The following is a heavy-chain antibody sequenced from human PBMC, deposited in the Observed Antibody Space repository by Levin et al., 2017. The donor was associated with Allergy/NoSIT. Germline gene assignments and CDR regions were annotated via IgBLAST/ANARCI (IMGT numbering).Heavy chain of an antibody. CDR2: ISTHGRYT. CDR1: GVSFGNEG. D-gene: IGHD1-1*01. Sequence: GGSLRLSCAASGVSFGNEGMAWVRQPPGKGLECVSAISTHGRYTYYTDSVKGRFTISRDNSRNTLYLVMNSLTVEDTALYFCAKTGPLYLDHWGQGTLVTVSS. J-gene: IGHJ4*02. CDR3: AKTGPLYLDH. V-gene: IGHV3-23*01.